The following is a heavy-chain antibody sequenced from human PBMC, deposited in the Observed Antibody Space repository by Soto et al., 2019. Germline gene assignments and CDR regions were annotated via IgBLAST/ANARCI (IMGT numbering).Heavy chain of an antibody. V-gene: IGHV1-2*02. Sequence: QVQLVQSGAEVKKPGASVKVSCKASGYSFSAYYIHWVRQAPGQGFEWMGWINPNSGGTDYARNFQARVTMTRDTSISTAYMELSRLRSDDTAVYYCARADRTPPPVAPMDVWGRVTTVTVSS. J-gene: IGHJ6*02. CDR3: ARADRTPPPVAPMDV. CDR2: INPNSGGT. CDR1: GYSFSAYY.